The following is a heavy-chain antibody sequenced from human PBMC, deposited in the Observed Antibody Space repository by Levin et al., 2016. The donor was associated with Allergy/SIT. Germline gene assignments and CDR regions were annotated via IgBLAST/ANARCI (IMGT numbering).Heavy chain of an antibody. CDR2: INHSGST. V-gene: IGHV4-34*01. D-gene: IGHD3-9*01. J-gene: IGHJ5*02. Sequence: WIRQPPGKGLEWIGEINHSGSTNYNPSLKSRVTISVDTSKNQFSLKLSSVTAADTAVYYCARGPSGRYFDWLLFGAWFDPWGQGTLVTVSS. CDR3: ARGPSGRYFDWLLFGAWFDP.